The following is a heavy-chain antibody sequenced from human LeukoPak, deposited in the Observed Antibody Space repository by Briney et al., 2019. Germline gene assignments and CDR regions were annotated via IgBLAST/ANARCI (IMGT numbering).Heavy chain of an antibody. Sequence: PGGSLRLSCAASGFTFDDYTMHWVRQAPGKGLEWVSLISWDGGSTYYADSVKGRFTISRDNSKNSLCLQMNSLRTEDTALYYCAKDIYYYGSGSYYPDYWGQGTLVTVSS. J-gene: IGHJ4*02. CDR3: AKDIYYYGSGSYYPDY. V-gene: IGHV3-43*01. D-gene: IGHD3-10*01. CDR1: GFTFDDYT. CDR2: ISWDGGST.